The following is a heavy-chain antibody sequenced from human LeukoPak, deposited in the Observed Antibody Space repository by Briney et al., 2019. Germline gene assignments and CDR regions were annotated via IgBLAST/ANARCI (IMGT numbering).Heavy chain of an antibody. CDR2: INPNSGGT. D-gene: IGHD6-13*01. J-gene: IGHJ4*02. V-gene: IGHV1-2*02. CDR3: ARVLGGGYSSSWYGEDY. CDR1: GYTFTGYY. Sequence: ASVKVSCKASGYTFTGYYMHWVRQAPGQGLEWMGWINPNSGGTNYAQKFQGRVTMTRDTSISTAYMELSRLRSDDTAVYYCARVLGGGYSSSWYGEDYWGQGTLVTVSS.